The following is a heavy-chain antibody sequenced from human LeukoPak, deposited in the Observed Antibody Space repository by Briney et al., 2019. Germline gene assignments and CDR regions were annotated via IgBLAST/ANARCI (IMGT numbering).Heavy chain of an antibody. V-gene: IGHV3-30*18. CDR2: ISYDGSNK. J-gene: IGHJ4*02. CDR1: GFTFCSYG. Sequence: PGGSLRLFCAASGFTFCSYGMHWVRQAPGKGLEWVAVISYDGSNKYYADSVKGRFTISRDNSKNTLYLQMNSLRAEDTAVYYCAKDPYSSGWLDYWGQGTLVTVSS. D-gene: IGHD6-19*01. CDR3: AKDPYSSGWLDY.